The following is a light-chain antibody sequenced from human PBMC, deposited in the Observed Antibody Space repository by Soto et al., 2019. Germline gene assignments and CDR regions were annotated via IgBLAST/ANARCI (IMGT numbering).Light chain of an antibody. CDR3: AACDDSLSGHV. CDR1: SSNIGSNY. Sequence: QSVLTQPPSSSGTPGQRVTISCSGSSSNIGSNYVYWYQQLPGTAPKLLIYSNNQRPSAVPDRFSGSKSATSVSLAISELRSEDKADYYCAACDDSLSGHVFGTGTKLTVL. CDR2: SNN. V-gene: IGLV1-47*02. J-gene: IGLJ1*01.